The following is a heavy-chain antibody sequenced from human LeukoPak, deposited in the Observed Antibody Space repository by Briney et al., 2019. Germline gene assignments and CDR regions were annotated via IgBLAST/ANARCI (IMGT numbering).Heavy chain of an antibody. Sequence: SVKVSCKASGGTFSSYAISWVRQAPGQGLEWMGRIIPILGIANYAQKFQGRVTITADKSTSTVYMELSSLRSEDTAVYYCARDRDSSSWSYGMDVWGQGTTVTVSS. CDR2: IIPILGIA. V-gene: IGHV1-69*04. CDR1: GGTFSSYA. CDR3: ARDRDSSSWSYGMDV. D-gene: IGHD6-13*01. J-gene: IGHJ6*02.